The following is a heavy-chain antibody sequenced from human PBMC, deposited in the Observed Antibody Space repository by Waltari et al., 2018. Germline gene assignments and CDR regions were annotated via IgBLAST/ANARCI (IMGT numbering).Heavy chain of an antibody. Sequence: EVQLLESGGGLVQAGGSLRLSCSAFGFTFSSYAIGWVRQAPGKGLEWVSVISGSGGTTYYADSVKGRFTISRDNSKNTLYLQMNSLRAEDTAIYYCAKRVAVPGSTYYFDYWGQGTLVTVSS. CDR2: ISGSGGTT. V-gene: IGHV3-23*01. CDR3: AKRVAVPGSTYYFDY. D-gene: IGHD2-2*01. J-gene: IGHJ4*02. CDR1: GFTFSSYA.